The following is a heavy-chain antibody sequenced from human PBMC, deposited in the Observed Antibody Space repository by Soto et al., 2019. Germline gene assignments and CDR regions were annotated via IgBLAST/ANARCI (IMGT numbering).Heavy chain of an antibody. CDR3: AISPIVVANHLDY. J-gene: IGHJ4*02. CDR2: ISGSGGST. Sequence: EVQLLESGGGVVQPGGSLRLSCAASGFTFSTYGMSWVRQAPGKGLQWVAAISGSGGSTYYAGSVKGRFTISRDNSKNTLYLQMSSLRVAATAVYYCAISPIVVANHLDYWGQGTLVTVSS. CDR1: GFTFSTYG. V-gene: IGHV3-23*01. D-gene: IGHD3-22*01.